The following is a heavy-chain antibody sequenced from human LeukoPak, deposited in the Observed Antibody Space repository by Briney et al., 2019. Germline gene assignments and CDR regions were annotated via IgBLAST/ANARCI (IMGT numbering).Heavy chain of an antibody. Sequence: PSETLSLTCTVSGGSISSSNWWSWVRQPPGKGLEWIGEIYHSGSTNYNPSLKSRVTISVDKSKNQFSLKLSSVTAADTAVYYCARVAVMYYYDSSGYSASRGWFDPWGQGTLVTVSP. V-gene: IGHV4-4*02. D-gene: IGHD3-22*01. CDR2: IYHSGST. J-gene: IGHJ5*02. CDR3: ARVAVMYYYDSSGYSASRGWFDP. CDR1: GGSISSSNW.